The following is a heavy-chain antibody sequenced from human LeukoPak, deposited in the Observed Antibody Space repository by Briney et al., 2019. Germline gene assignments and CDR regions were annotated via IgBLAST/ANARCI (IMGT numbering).Heavy chain of an antibody. J-gene: IGHJ4*02. D-gene: IGHD3-3*01. V-gene: IGHV3-15*01. CDR1: GFTFSNAW. Sequence: PGGSLRLSCAASGFTFSNAWMSWVRQAPGKGLEWVGRIKSKTDGGTTDYAAPVKGRFTISRDDSKNTLYLQMNSLKTEDTAVYYCTTGDPSPLTPHPIFGVVQTPHYWGQGTLVTVSS. CDR2: IKSKTDGGTT. CDR3: TTGDPSPLTPHPIFGVVQTPHY.